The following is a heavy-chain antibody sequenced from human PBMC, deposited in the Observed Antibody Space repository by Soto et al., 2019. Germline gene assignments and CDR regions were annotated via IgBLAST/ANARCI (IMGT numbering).Heavy chain of an antibody. J-gene: IGHJ5*02. V-gene: IGHV4-61*08. CDR1: GGSVSSAGYY. CDR3: ARESRFLEWLSLNWFDP. D-gene: IGHD3-3*01. CDR2: MYYTGTT. Sequence: PSETLSVTCTVSGGSVSSAGYYWSWNRQTPGKGLEWIGYMYYTGTTNYNPSLKSRVTISVDTSKNQFSLNLNSVTAADTAVYYCARESRFLEWLSLNWFDPWGQGTLVTVSS.